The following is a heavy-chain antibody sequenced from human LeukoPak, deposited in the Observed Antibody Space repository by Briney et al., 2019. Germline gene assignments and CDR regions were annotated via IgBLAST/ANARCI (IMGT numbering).Heavy chain of an antibody. CDR1: GFTFSIYW. V-gene: IGHV3-7*01. J-gene: IGHJ4*02. Sequence: GGSLRLSCAASGFTFSIYWMSWVRQAPEKGLEWVANIKQDGSEKYYVDSVKGRFTISRDNAKNSLYLQMNSLRAEDTAVSYCASKGRYFDWLTPPHYWGQGTLVTVSS. CDR2: IKQDGSEK. CDR3: ASKGRYFDWLTPPHY. D-gene: IGHD3-9*01.